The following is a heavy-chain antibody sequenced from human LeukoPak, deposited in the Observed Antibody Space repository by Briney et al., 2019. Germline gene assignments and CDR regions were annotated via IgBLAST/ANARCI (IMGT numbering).Heavy chain of an antibody. CDR2: ISSSSSYI. CDR3: ARDLHSSGWSKRDAFDI. D-gene: IGHD6-19*01. CDR1: GFTFSSYS. Sequence: GGSLRLSCAASGFTFSSYSMNWVRQAPGKGLEWVSSISSSSSYIYYADSVKGRFTISRDNAKNSLYLQMNSLRAEDTAVYYCARDLHSSGWSKRDAFDIWGQGTMVTVSS. V-gene: IGHV3-21*01. J-gene: IGHJ3*02.